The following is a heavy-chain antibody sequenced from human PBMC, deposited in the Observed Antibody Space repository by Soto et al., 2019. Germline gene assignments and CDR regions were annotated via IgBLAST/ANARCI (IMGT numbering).Heavy chain of an antibody. CDR1: GYSSAGYW. Sequence: GESLKISCQGSGYSSAGYWITWVRQKPGKGLEWMGRIDPSDSQTYYSPSFRGHVTISATKSITTVFLQWSSVRASDTAMYYCARQRYDSDTGPNFQYYFDSWGQGTPVTVSS. CDR3: ARQRYDSDTGPNFQYYFDS. V-gene: IGHV5-10-1*01. CDR2: IDPSDSQT. D-gene: IGHD3-22*01. J-gene: IGHJ4*02.